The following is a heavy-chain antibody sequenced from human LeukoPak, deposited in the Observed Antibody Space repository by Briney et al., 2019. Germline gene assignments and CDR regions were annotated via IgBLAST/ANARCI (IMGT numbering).Heavy chain of an antibody. Sequence: PSETLSLTCTVSGGSISSYYWSWIRQPPGKGLEWIGYIYYSGSTNYNPSLKSRVTISVDTSKNQFSLKLSSVTAADTAVYYCAAAYYYDSSGYYSRWGQGTLVTVSS. D-gene: IGHD3-22*01. V-gene: IGHV4-59*01. J-gene: IGHJ4*02. CDR1: GGSISSYY. CDR2: IYYSGST. CDR3: AAAYYYDSSGYYSR.